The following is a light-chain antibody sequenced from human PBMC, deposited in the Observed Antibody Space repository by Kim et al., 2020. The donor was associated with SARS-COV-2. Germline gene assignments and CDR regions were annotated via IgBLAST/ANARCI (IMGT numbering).Light chain of an antibody. Sequence: DIQMTQSPSTLSASVGDRVTITCRASQSISVWLAWYQQKPGKVPNLLIYKASSLESGVPSRFSGSGSGTEFTLTISSLQPDDFATYYCQQYKAYSGPRTFGQGTKVDIK. CDR1: QSISVW. V-gene: IGKV1-5*03. CDR2: KAS. J-gene: IGKJ1*01. CDR3: QQYKAYSGPRT.